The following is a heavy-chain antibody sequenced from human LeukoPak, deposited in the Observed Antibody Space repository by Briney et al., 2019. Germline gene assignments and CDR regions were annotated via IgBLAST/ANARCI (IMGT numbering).Heavy chain of an antibody. D-gene: IGHD3-22*01. V-gene: IGHV4-38-2*02. CDR3: ARDLSVYYYYYFDF. Sequence: SETLSLTCTVSDYSIGSGYSWGWIRQPPGKGLEWIATISHDGTTFYKPSLKSRVTMTLDTSRNQFSLRLSSVTAADTAVYYCARDLSVYYYYYFDFWGQGTLVTVSS. CDR1: DYSIGSGYS. J-gene: IGHJ4*02. CDR2: ISHDGTT.